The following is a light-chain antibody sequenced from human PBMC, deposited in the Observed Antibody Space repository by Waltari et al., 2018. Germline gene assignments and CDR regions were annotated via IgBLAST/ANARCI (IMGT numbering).Light chain of an antibody. Sequence: DSQVTQSPSSLSPSVEDIVTITCRASKGIGTALAWFQQKPGKAPKSLIYAASRLHSGVPSEFSGSGSGTDFTLTINSLQPEDSATYYCQQYYTYPLTFGGGTKVEIK. CDR3: QQYYTYPLT. V-gene: IGKV1-16*02. CDR1: KGIGTA. J-gene: IGKJ4*01. CDR2: AAS.